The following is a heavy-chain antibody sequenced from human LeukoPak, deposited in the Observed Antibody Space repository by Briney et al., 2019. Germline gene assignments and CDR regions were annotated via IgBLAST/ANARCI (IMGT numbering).Heavy chain of an antibody. J-gene: IGHJ6*02. CDR1: GDSVSSNSAS. CDR2: TYYRSRWYN. D-gene: IGHD3-10*01. CDR3: ARGNYYSFTMDV. V-gene: IGHV6-1*01. Sequence: SQTLSLTCAISGDSVSSNSASWNWIRQSPSRGLEWLGGTYYRSRWYNDYAVSVKGRITVNPDTSKNQFSLQLNSVTPEDTAVFYCARGNYYSFTMDVWGQGTTVTVSS.